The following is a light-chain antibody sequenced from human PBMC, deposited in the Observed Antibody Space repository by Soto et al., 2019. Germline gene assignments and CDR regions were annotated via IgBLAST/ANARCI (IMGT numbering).Light chain of an antibody. V-gene: IGLV2-8*01. CDR1: KNDIGVYDF. Sequence: QSVLTQPPSASGSPGQSVTISCTGTKNDIGVYDFVSWYQHHPGKAPRLIIYEVVQRPSGVPDRFSGSKSGNTASLTVSRVEAGDEADYFCHVWDSSSEHVFGTGTKVTVL. CDR3: HVWDSSSEHV. CDR2: EVV. J-gene: IGLJ1*01.